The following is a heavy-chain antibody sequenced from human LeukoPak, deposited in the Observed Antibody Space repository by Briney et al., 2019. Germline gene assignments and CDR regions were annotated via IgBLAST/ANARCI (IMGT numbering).Heavy chain of an antibody. CDR2: IKETTYGGTT. V-gene: IGHV3-15*01. D-gene: IGHD1-14*01. J-gene: IGHJ4*02. Sequence: PGGPLRLSCLGSGFTFTTAWMSWVRQAPGKGLEWVGRIKETTYGGTTYYAAPVRGRFTISRDDSKNTLYLQVDNLRVEDTGVYFCSTDGNYWGQGTLVVVS. CDR3: STDGNY. CDR1: GFTFTTAW.